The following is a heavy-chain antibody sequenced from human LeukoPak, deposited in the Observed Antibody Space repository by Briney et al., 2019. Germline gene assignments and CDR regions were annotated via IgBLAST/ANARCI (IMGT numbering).Heavy chain of an antibody. V-gene: IGHV5-51*01. CDR2: IWPGDSDT. CDR3: ARHMKAAAGPSNFEY. CDR1: GYSFTNYW. J-gene: IGHJ4*02. D-gene: IGHD6-25*01. Sequence: GEPLKISCKGSGYSFTNYWIGWVRQMPGKGLEWMGIIWPGDSDTKYSPSFQGQVTISADKSISTAYLQWSSLKASDTAMYYCARHMKAAAGPSNFEYWGQGTLVTVSS.